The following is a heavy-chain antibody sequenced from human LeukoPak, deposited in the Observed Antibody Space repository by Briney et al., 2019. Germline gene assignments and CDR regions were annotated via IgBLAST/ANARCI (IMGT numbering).Heavy chain of an antibody. CDR3: ASCSGGSCYSTY. J-gene: IGHJ4*02. D-gene: IGHD2-15*01. CDR2: IIPILGIA. CDR1: GGTFSSYA. Sequence: SVKVSCKASGGTFSSYAISWVRQAPGQGLEWMGRIIPILGIANYAQKFQGRVTITADKSTSTAYMELSSLRSEDTAVYYCASCSGGSCYSTYWGQGTLVTVSS. V-gene: IGHV1-69*04.